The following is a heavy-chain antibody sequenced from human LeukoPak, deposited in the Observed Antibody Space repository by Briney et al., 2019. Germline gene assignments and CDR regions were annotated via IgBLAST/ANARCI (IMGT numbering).Heavy chain of an antibody. CDR1: GGSISSYY. J-gene: IGHJ4*02. D-gene: IGHD1-26*01. CDR2: IYYRGST. Sequence: SETLSLTCTVSGGSISSYYWSWIRQPPGKGLEWIGYIYYRGSTNYNPSLKSRVTISVDTSKNQFSLKLSSVTAADTAVYYCARGGSHSYLYFDYWGQGTLVTVSS. V-gene: IGHV4-59*01. CDR3: ARGGSHSYLYFDY.